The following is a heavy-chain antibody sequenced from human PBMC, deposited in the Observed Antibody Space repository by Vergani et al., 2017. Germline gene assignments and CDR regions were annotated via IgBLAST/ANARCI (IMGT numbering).Heavy chain of an antibody. J-gene: IGHJ6*02. V-gene: IGHV3-23*01. CDR3: ARDLITGTTRTVYYYYGMDV. CDR1: GFTFSSYA. Sequence: EVQLLESGGGLVQPGGSLRLSCAASGFTFSSYAMSWVRQAPGKGLEWDSAISGSGGSTYYADSVKGRFTISRDNSKNTLYLQMNSLRAEDTAVYYCARDLITGTTRTVYYYYGMDVWGQGTTVTVSS. D-gene: IGHD1-14*01. CDR2: ISGSGGST.